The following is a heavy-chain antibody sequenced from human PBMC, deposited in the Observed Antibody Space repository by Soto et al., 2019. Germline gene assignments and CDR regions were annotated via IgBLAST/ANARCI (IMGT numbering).Heavy chain of an antibody. D-gene: IGHD2-2*01. V-gene: IGHV4-31*03. CDR2: IYYSGST. CDR1: GGSISSGGYY. J-gene: IGHJ5*02. Sequence: SETLSLTCTVSGGSISSGGYYWSWIRQHPGKGLEWIGYIYYSGSTYYNPSLKSRVTISVDTSKNQFSLKLSSVTAADTAVYYCARVCSSTSSPYRFYNWFDPWGQGTLVTAPQ. CDR3: ARVCSSTSSPYRFYNWFDP.